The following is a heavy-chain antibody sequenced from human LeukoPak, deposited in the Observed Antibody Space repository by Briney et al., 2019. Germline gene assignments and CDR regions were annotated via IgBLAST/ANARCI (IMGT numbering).Heavy chain of an antibody. V-gene: IGHV4-59*12. J-gene: IGHJ4*02. Sequence: ASETLSLTCTVSGGSISSYYWSWIRQPPGKGLEWIGYIYYSGSTNYNPSLKSRVTISVDTSKNQFSLKLSSVTAADTAVYYCARRRVLLWFGAKLGSYYFDYWGQGTLVTVSS. CDR1: GGSISSYY. D-gene: IGHD3-10*01. CDR3: ARRRVLLWFGAKLGSYYFDY. CDR2: IYYSGST.